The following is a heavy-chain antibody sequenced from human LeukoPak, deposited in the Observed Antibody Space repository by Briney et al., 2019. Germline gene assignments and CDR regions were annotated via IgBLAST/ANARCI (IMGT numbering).Heavy chain of an antibody. CDR2: IWYDGSYK. Sequence: GGSLRLSCAASGFTFSTYGMHWVRQAPGKWLEWVAVIWYDGSYKYYADSVKGRFTISRDNSKNTLYLQMDSLRDEDTSVYYCAKGGTEGVVVPSWEYWGQGTLVSVSS. CDR1: GFTFSTYG. V-gene: IGHV3-33*06. J-gene: IGHJ4*02. D-gene: IGHD3-22*01. CDR3: AKGGTEGVVVPSWEY.